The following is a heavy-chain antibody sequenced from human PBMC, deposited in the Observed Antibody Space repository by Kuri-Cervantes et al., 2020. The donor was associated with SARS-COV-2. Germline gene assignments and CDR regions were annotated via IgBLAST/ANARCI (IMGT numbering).Heavy chain of an antibody. J-gene: IGHJ3*02. V-gene: IGHV4-61*02. CDR2: IYTSGST. CDR3: ARGRNMYFHDSSGYLLVAARSRDAFDI. Sequence: SETLSLTCTVSGGSIGSGNYYWSWIRQPAGKGLEWIGRIYTSGSTSNNPSLKSRVTISVDTYKNQFSLKLSSVTAADTAVYYCARGRNMYFHDSSGYLLVAARSRDAFDIWGQGTMVTVSS. D-gene: IGHD3-22*01. CDR1: GGSIGSGNYY.